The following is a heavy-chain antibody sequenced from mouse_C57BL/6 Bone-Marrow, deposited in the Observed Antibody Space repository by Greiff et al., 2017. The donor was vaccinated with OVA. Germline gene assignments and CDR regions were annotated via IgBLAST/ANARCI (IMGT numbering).Heavy chain of an antibody. Sequence: QVQLQQSGPELVKPGASVKISCKASGYAFSSSWMNWVKQRPGKGLEWIGRIYPGDGDTNYNGKFKGKATLTADKSSSTAYMQLSSLTSEDSAVYFCARRNYGSSYDYWGQGTTLTVSS. D-gene: IGHD1-1*01. CDR1: GYAFSSSW. V-gene: IGHV1-82*01. CDR3: ARRNYGSSYDY. CDR2: IYPGDGDT. J-gene: IGHJ2*01.